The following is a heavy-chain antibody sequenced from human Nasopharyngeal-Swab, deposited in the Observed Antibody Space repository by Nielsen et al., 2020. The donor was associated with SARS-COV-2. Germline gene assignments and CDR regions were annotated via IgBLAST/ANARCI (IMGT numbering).Heavy chain of an antibody. Sequence: WIRQPPGKGLEYVSAISSNGGSTYYADSVKGRFTISRDNSKNTLYLQMNSLRAEDTAVYYCAIDSSGQDYWGQGTLVTVSS. CDR2: ISSNGGST. D-gene: IGHD6-19*01. J-gene: IGHJ4*02. CDR3: AIDSSGQDY. V-gene: IGHV3-64*04.